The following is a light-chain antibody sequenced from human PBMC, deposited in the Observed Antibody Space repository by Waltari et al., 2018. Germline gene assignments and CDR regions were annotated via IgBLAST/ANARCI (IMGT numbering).Light chain of an antibody. J-gene: IGLJ1*01. CDR2: EVS. Sequence: QSALTQPASVSGSPGQSITISCTGASSDVGGSNYVLWYQHHPGKAPKLMIYEVSNRPSGVSNRFSGSKSGNTASLTISGLQAEDEADYYCSSYTSSSTPYVFGTGTKVTVL. CDR1: SSDVGGSNY. V-gene: IGLV2-14*01. CDR3: SSYTSSSTPYV.